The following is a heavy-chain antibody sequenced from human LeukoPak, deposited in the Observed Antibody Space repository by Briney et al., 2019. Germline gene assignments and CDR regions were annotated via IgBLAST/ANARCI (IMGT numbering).Heavy chain of an antibody. CDR1: GGSISSSSYY. V-gene: IGHV4-39*01. CDR3: ARLYGDYVGF. D-gene: IGHD4-17*01. J-gene: IGHJ4*02. Sequence: TPSETLSLTCTVSGGSISSSSYYWGGIRQPPGKGLEWIGSIYYSGSTYYNPSLKSRVTISVDTSKNQFSLKLSSVTAADTAVYYCARLYGDYVGFWGQGTLVTVSS. CDR2: IYYSGST.